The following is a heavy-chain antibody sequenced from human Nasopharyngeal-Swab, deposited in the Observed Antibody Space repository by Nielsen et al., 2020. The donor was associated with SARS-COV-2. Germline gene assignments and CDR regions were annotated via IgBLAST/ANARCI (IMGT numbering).Heavy chain of an antibody. CDR3: ARELSNTPKYNWFAP. V-gene: IGHV4-59*12. D-gene: IGHD3-16*02. CDR1: GGSISPYY. J-gene: IGHJ5*02. Sequence: SETLSLTCTVSGGSISPYYWGWIRQPPGKGLEWIGYIYYTGSTNYNPSLKSRVTMFMDTSKNQFSLKLRSVTAADTAVYYCARELSNTPKYNWFAPWGQGALVTVSS. CDR2: IYYTGST.